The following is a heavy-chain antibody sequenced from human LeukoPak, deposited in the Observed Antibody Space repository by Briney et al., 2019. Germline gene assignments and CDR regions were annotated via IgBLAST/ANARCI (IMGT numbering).Heavy chain of an antibody. CDR1: GYTFTGYY. D-gene: IGHD2-2*01. CDR3: ATDVVPAAIRSYYMDV. CDR2: INPNSGGT. J-gene: IGHJ6*03. Sequence: ASVKVSCKASGYTFTGYYMHWVRQAPGQGLEWMGWINPNSGGTNYAQKFQGRVTMTRDTSIITAYMELSRLRSDDTAVYYCATDVVPAAIRSYYMDVWGKGTTVTVSS. V-gene: IGHV1-2*02.